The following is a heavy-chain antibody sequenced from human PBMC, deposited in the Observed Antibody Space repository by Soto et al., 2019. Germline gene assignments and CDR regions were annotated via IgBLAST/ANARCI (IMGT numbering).Heavy chain of an antibody. CDR1: GGSISSGGYY. CDR2: IYYSGST. D-gene: IGHD1-26*01. J-gene: IGHJ3*02. Sequence: SETLSLTCTVSGGSISSGGYYWSWIRQHPGKGLEWIGYIYYSGSTYYNPSLKSRVTISVDTSKNQFSLKLSSVTAADTVVYYCARGSGFDAFDIWGQGTMVTVSS. V-gene: IGHV4-31*03. CDR3: ARGSGFDAFDI.